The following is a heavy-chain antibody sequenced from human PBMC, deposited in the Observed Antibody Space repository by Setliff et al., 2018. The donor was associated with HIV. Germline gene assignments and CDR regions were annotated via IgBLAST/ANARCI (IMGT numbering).Heavy chain of an antibody. CDR3: TRGGTYYDY. J-gene: IGHJ4*02. CDR2: IGGTSDYK. CDR1: GFSFSDYY. V-gene: IGHV3-11*06. Sequence: GGSLRLSCLASGFSFSDYYMNWIRQAPGKGLEWISSIGGTSDYKNYAGSVRGRFTSSRDNAESSLFLQMNSLRAEDTAVYYCTRGGTYYDYWGQGTLVTVSS. D-gene: IGHD1-26*01.